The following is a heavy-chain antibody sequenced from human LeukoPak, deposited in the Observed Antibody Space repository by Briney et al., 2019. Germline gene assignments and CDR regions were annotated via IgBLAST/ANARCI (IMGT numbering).Heavy chain of an antibody. CDR2: INHSGST. J-gene: IGHJ4*02. CDR3: ATNIRHYDNFGYYYGDD. CDR1: GGSFSGYY. D-gene: IGHD3-22*01. Sequence: SETLSLTCAVYGGSFSGYYWSWIRQPPGKGLEWIGEINHSGSTNYNPSLKSRVTISVDTSKNQFSLKLSSVTAADTAVYYCATNIRHYDNFGYYYGDDWGQGTLVTVSS. V-gene: IGHV4-34*01.